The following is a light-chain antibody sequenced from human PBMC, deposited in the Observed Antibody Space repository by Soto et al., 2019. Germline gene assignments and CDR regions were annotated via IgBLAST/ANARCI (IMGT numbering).Light chain of an antibody. CDR1: QSVSSSY. CDR3: QQYGSSPWT. V-gene: IGKV3-20*01. Sequence: EIVLTQSPGTLSLSPGERATLSCRATQSVSSSYVAWYQQKPGQAPRLLIYGASSRATGIPDRFSGSGSGTDFTLTINRQEPEDFAVYYCQQYGSSPWTFGQGTKVEIK. CDR2: GAS. J-gene: IGKJ1*01.